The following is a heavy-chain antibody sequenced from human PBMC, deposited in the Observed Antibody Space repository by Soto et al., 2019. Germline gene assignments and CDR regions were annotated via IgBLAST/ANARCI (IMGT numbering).Heavy chain of an antibody. Sequence: QVELQESGPGLVKPSETLSLTCNVSGGSFSSHYWSWIRQPPGEGMEWIGYDFYTGSTNYNPFLRSRVLISVDTSKNQFSLKLRSVTAADTAVYYCARQDGYYYYIDVFGKGTTVTLSS. J-gene: IGHJ6*03. CDR3: ARQDGYYYYIDV. CDR2: DFYTGST. V-gene: IGHV4-59*08. CDR1: GGSFSSHY.